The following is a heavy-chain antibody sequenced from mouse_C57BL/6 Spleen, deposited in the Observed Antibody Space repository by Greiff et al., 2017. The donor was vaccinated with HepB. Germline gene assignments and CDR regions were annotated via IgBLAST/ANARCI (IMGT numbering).Heavy chain of an antibody. CDR2: IYPRDGST. CDR3: ARGYYDYDEGSWFAY. D-gene: IGHD2-4*01. Sequence: VQLQQSDAELVKPGASVKISCKVSGYTFTDHTIHWMKQRPEQGLEWIGYIYPRDGSTKYNEKFKGKATLTADKSSSTAYMQLNSLTSEDSAVYFCARGYYDYDEGSWFAYWGQGTLVTVSA. CDR1: GYTFTDHT. J-gene: IGHJ3*01. V-gene: IGHV1-78*01.